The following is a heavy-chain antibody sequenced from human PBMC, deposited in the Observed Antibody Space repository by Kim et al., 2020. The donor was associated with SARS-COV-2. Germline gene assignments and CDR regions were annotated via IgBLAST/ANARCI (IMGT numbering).Heavy chain of an antibody. D-gene: IGHD2-2*01. J-gene: IGHJ4*02. CDR3: AKSKYSTSWYYFDY. V-gene: IGHV3-23*01. Sequence: ADSVKGRFTISRDNSKNTLFLQMNSLRAGDTAIYYCAKSKYSTSWYYFDYWGQGTLVTVSS.